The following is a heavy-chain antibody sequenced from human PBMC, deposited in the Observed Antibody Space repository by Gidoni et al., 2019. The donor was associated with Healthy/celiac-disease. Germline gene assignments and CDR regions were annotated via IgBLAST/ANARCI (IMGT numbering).Heavy chain of an antibody. Sequence: EVQLLESGGDLVQPGGALRLSCAASGFTFTSYAMSWVRQAPGKGPEWVSAIGVCCCSTYYEDSVKGRFAISRNNSKNTLYLQINSLRAEDTAVYYCSKDLRHLSEGIPQYYGMDFWGQGTTVTVSS. CDR1: GFTFTSYA. CDR3: SKDLRHLSEGIPQYYGMDF. J-gene: IGHJ6*02. CDR2: IGVCCCST. V-gene: IGHV3-23*01. D-gene: IGHD6-13*01.